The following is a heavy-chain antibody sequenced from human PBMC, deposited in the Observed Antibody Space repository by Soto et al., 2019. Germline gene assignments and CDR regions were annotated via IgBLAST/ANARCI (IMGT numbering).Heavy chain of an antibody. V-gene: IGHV4-30-4*01. J-gene: IGHJ4*02. CDR3: ARDKSLTTDFDY. CDR1: GASISSGDSY. D-gene: IGHD3-22*01. Sequence: QVQLQESGPGLVKPSQTLSLTCSVSGASISSGDSYWTWIRQPPGKGLEWIGYIHYSGPTYYNPSLKSRVTISVDTSKNQFSLKLSSVTAADTAVYFCARDKSLTTDFDYWGQGTLVTVSS. CDR2: IHYSGPT.